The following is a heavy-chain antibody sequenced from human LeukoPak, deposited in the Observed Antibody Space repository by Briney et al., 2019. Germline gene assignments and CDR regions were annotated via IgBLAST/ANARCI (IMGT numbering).Heavy chain of an antibody. CDR3: ARAPTAPSIFGPRLRSYYFDY. J-gene: IGHJ4*02. V-gene: IGHV3-30*02. D-gene: IGHD3-3*01. Sequence: GGSLRLSCAASGFTFSSYGMHRVRQAPGKGLEWVAFIRYDGSNKYYADSVKGRFTISRDNSKNTLYLQMNSLRAEDTAVYYCARAPTAPSIFGPRLRSYYFDYWGQGTLVTVSS. CDR2: IRYDGSNK. CDR1: GFTFSSYG.